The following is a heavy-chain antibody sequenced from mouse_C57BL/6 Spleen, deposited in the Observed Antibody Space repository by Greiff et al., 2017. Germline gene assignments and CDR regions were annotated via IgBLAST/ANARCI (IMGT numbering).Heavy chain of an antibody. D-gene: IGHD2-3*01. CDR3: ARGSYDGYSAWFAY. CDR2: IYPGSGIT. J-gene: IGHJ3*01. Sequence: QFQLQQSGPELVKPGASVKISCKASGYSFTSYYIHWVKQRPGQGLEWIGWIYPGSGITTYNEKFKGKATLTTDTSASTAYMQLSSLTSEDSAVYYCARGSYDGYSAWFAYWGQGTLVTVSA. V-gene: IGHV1-66*01. CDR1: GYSFTSYY.